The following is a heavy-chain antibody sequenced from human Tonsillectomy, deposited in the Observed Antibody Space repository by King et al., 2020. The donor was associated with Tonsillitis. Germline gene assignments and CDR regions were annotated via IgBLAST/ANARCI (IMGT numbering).Heavy chain of an antibody. J-gene: IGHJ3*02. V-gene: IGHV4-39*01. Sequence: LQLQESGPGLVTPSETLSLICTVSGGSISSSDHYWGWIRQPPGKGLEWIGSMYYSGNTYYNPSLKSRVTISVDTSKNQFSLKLSSVTAADTAVYYCARQTYDYLWGSYRQGAFDIWGQGTMVTVSS. CDR3: ARQTYDYLWGSYRQGAFDI. CDR2: MYYSGNT. D-gene: IGHD3-16*02. CDR1: GGSISSSDHY.